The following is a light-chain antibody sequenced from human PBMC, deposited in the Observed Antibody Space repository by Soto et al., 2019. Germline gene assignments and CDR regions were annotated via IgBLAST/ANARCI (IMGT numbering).Light chain of an antibody. CDR1: SSDVGSYNL. Sequence: QSVLTQPASVSVSPGQSITISCTGTSSDVGSYNLVSWYQQHPGKAPKLMIYEGSKRPSGVSNRFSGSKSGNTASLTISGLQAEDEADYYCCSYAGSSTPSYVFGTGTKVTVL. J-gene: IGLJ1*01. V-gene: IGLV2-23*01. CDR3: CSYAGSSTPSYV. CDR2: EGS.